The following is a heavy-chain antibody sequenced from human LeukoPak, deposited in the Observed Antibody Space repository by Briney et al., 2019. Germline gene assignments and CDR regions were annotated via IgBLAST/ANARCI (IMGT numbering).Heavy chain of an antibody. D-gene: IGHD2-15*01. CDR3: ARGCGPDCSGGSCYSCQNYGMDV. V-gene: IGHV3-21*01. CDR1: GFTFSSYS. Sequence: GGSLRLSCAASGFTFSSYSMNWVRQAPGKGLEWVSSISSSSSYIYYADSVKGRFTISRDNAKNSLYLQMNSLRAEDTAVYYCARGCGPDCSGGSCYSCQNYGMDVWGQGTTVTVSS. J-gene: IGHJ6*02. CDR2: ISSSSSYI.